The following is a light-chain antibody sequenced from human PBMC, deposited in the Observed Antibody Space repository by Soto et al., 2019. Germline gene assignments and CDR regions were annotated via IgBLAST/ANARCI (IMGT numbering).Light chain of an antibody. V-gene: IGLV3-1*01. CDR3: QAWDSRTAVV. J-gene: IGLJ2*01. CDR1: KLGDKY. Sequence: SYELTQPPSVSVSPGQTASITCSGDKLGDKYACWYQQKPCQSPVLVIYQDSKRPSGIPERFSGSNSGNTATLTISGTQAMDEADYYCQAWDSRTAVVFGGGTKLTFL. CDR2: QDS.